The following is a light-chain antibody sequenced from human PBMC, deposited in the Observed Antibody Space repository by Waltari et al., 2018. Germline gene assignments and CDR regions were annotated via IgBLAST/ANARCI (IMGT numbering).Light chain of an antibody. CDR3: QQYNTFKYT. V-gene: IGKV1-5*03. CDR1: QRISYW. J-gene: IGKJ2*01. Sequence: DIQMTQSPSTLSASVGDSVTITCRASQRISYWLAWYQQKPGKAPKLLIYKASTLESGVPLRFSGSGFGTEFTLTISSLEPDDFATYYCQQYNTFKYTFGQGTKLEI. CDR2: KAS.